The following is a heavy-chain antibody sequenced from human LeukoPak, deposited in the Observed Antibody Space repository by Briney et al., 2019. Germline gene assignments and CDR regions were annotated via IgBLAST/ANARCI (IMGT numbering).Heavy chain of an antibody. CDR2: IYHSGST. J-gene: IGHJ6*02. CDR3: ARGGVHPPYYGMDV. CDR1: GGSISSSNW. V-gene: IGHV4-4*02. D-gene: IGHD3-10*01. Sequence: SGTLSLTRAVSGGSISSSNWWSWVRQPPGKGLEWIGEIYHSGSTNYNPSLKSRVTISVDKSKNQFSLKLSSVTAADTAVYYCARGGVHPPYYGMDVWGQGTTVTVSS.